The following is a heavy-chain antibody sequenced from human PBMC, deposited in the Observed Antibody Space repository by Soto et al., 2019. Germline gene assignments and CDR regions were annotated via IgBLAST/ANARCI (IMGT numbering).Heavy chain of an antibody. J-gene: IGHJ1*01. V-gene: IGHV1-8*01. D-gene: IGHD4-17*01. Sequence: QVQLVQSGAEVKKPGASVKVSCKASGYTFTSYDINWVRQATGQGLEWMGWMKPNSGNTGYAQKFQGRVTLTRNTSISTAYIGLSSLRSEDTAVYYCARQNDYGDYGSYFQHWGQGTLVTVSS. CDR1: GYTFTSYD. CDR3: ARQNDYGDYGSYFQH. CDR2: MKPNSGNT.